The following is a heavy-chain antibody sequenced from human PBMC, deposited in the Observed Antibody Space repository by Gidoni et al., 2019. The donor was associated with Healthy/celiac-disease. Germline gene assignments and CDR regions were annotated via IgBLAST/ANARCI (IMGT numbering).Heavy chain of an antibody. J-gene: IGHJ4*02. Sequence: DGLEWIGEINHSGSTNYNPSLKSRVTISVDTSKNQFSLKLSSVTAADTAVYYCARGLFRATMVRGAKPQPLDYWGQGTLVTVSS. CDR2: INHSGST. V-gene: IGHV4-34*01. D-gene: IGHD3-10*01. CDR3: ARGLFRATMVRGAKPQPLDY.